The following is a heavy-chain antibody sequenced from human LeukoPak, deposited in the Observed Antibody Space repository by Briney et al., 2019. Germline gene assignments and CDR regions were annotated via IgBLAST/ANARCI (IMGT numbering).Heavy chain of an antibody. D-gene: IGHD3-10*01. CDR1: GFTFSSYS. J-gene: IGHJ4*02. V-gene: IGHV3-21*01. Sequence: GGSLRLSCAASGFTFSSYSMNWVRQAPGKGLEWVSSISSSSSYIYYADSVKGRFTISRDNSKNTLYLQMNSLRAEDTAVYYCARDAYYYGSGSLDYWGQGTLVTVSS. CDR2: ISSSSSYI. CDR3: ARDAYYYGSGSLDY.